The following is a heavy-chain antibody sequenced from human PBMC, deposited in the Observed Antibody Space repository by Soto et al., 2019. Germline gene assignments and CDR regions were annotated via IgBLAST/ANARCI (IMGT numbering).Heavy chain of an antibody. CDR1: GFTFSSYA. CDR2: ISGSGGST. J-gene: IGHJ4*02. D-gene: IGHD3-10*01. Sequence: GGSLRLSCAASGFTFSSYAMSWVRQAPGKGLEWVSAISGSGGSTYYADSVKGRFTISRDNSKNTLYLQMNSLRAEDTAVYYCASMSAIGSGSYHYFDYWGQGTLVTVSS. V-gene: IGHV3-23*01. CDR3: ASMSAIGSGSYHYFDY.